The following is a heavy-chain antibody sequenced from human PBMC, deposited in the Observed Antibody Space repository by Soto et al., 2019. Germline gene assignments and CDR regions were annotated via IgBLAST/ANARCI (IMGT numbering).Heavy chain of an antibody. J-gene: IGHJ4*02. Sequence: QVQLVESGGGVVQPGRSLRLYCAASGFTFSSYGMHWVRQAPGKGLEWVAVIWYDGSNKYYADSVKGRFTISRDNSKNTLYLQMNSLRTDDTAVYYCARDRQSAVAVNYFDYWGQGALVTVSS. CDR2: IWYDGSNK. V-gene: IGHV3-33*01. CDR1: GFTFSSYG. D-gene: IGHD6-19*01. CDR3: ARDRQSAVAVNYFDY.